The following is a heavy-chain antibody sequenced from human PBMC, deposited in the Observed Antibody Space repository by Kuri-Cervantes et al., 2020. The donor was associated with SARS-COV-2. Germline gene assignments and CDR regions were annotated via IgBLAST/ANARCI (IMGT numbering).Heavy chain of an antibody. CDR1: GYSFNDYY. Sequence: ASVKVSCKASGYSFNDYYIYWVRQAPGQGPEWMGWINPNSGGTNYAQKFQGWVTMTRVTSLSISYMELSRLTSDDPAVYYCARGEGSRGLMVVLGWRGAGRLDVWGQGTLVTVSS. CDR3: ARGEGSRGLMVVLGWRGAGRLDV. J-gene: IGHJ4*02. CDR2: INPNSGGT. D-gene: IGHD3-10*01. V-gene: IGHV1-2*04.